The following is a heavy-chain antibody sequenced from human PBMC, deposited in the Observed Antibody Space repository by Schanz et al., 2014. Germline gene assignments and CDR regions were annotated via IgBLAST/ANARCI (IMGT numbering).Heavy chain of an antibody. Sequence: EVQLVESGGGLVQPGGSLRLSCAASAFALNNYDMTWVRQAPGKGLEWVSCIRGSGGSTLYADSVQGRFTISRDDSKNMLYLQMNSLRAEDTAVYYCAKCIGWYGRCAFDIWGQGTMVTVSS. CDR2: IRGSGGST. CDR1: AFALNNYD. D-gene: IGHD6-19*01. V-gene: IGHV3-23*04. J-gene: IGHJ3*02. CDR3: AKCIGWYGRCAFDI.